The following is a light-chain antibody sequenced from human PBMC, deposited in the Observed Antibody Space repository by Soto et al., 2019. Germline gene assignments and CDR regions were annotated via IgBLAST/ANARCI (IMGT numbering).Light chain of an antibody. CDR2: RVS. CDR1: QSLVHGDGNTY. CDR3: MQGTYRRT. V-gene: IGKV2-30*02. Sequence: DIVMTQSPLSLPVTLGQPASISCRSSQSLVHGDGNTYLNWYLQRPGQSPRRLIYRVSNRDSGVPDRFSGSGSGTDFTLKISRVEAEDDGVYYCMQGTYRRTFGQGTKVEIK. J-gene: IGKJ1*01.